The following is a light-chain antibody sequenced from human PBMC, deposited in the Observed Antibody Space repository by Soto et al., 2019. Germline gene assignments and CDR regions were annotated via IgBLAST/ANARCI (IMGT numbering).Light chain of an antibody. V-gene: IGLV2-14*01. CDR1: NSDVGGYDH. CDR3: TSFTSRRTRV. J-gene: IGLJ1*01. Sequence: QSALTQPASVSGSPGQSITISCTGTNSDVGGYDHVSWYQLRPGKAPKLLISEVSDRPSGVPDRFSGSKSGNTAALTISGLQAEDEADYYCTSFTSRRTRVVGTGTKVTVL. CDR2: EVS.